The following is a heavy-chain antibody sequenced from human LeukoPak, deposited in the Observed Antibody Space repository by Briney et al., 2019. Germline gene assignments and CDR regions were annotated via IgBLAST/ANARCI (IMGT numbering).Heavy chain of an antibody. CDR1: GFTFSSYG. CDR2: ISYDGSNK. D-gene: IGHD3-22*01. CDR3: AKGSYYDSSGSFDFDY. V-gene: IGHV3-30*18. Sequence: GGSLRLSCAASGFTFSSYGMHWVRQAPGKGLVWVAVISYDGSNKYYADSVKGRFTISRDNSKNTLYVQVNSLGTEDTAAYYCAKGSYYDSSGSFDFDYWGQGTLVTVSS. J-gene: IGHJ4*02.